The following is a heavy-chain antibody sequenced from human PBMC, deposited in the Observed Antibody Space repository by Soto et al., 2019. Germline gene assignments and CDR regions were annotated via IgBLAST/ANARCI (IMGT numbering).Heavy chain of an antibody. CDR3: AKDLYGDFDN. Sequence: PGGSLRLSCAASGFTFSNFAMSWVRQAPGKGLEWVSTISGSSTTTYYADSVKGRFTISRDNSKNTLYLQMNSLRAEDTAVYYCAKDLYGDFDNWGQGTLVTVSS. V-gene: IGHV3-23*01. D-gene: IGHD4-17*01. CDR1: GFTFSNFA. J-gene: IGHJ4*02. CDR2: ISGSSTTT.